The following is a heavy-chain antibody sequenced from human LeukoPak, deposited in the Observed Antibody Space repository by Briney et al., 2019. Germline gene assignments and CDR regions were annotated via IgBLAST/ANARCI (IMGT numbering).Heavy chain of an antibody. CDR3: AKDQGGNYYYYMDV. J-gene: IGHJ6*03. CDR1: GFTFSNYG. V-gene: IGHV3-30*02. D-gene: IGHD3-16*01. CDR2: IWYDGSNK. Sequence: GGSLRLSCAASGFTFSNYGMHWVRQAPGKGLEWVAFIWYDGSNKYYADSVKGRFTISRDSSQSALYLQMNSLRAEDTAVYYCAKDQGGNYYYYMDVWGKGTTVTVSS.